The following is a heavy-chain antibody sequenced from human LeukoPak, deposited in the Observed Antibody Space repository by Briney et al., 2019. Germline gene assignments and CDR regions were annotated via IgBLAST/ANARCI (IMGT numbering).Heavy chain of an antibody. CDR2: MNPNSGNT. CDR1: GYTFTSYD. Sequence: ASVKVSCKASGYTFTSYDINWVRQATGQGLEWMGWMNPNSGNTGYAQKFQGRVTMTRNTSISTAYMELSSLRSEDTAVYYCAGFQAADDYGDYGAYYYYGMDVWGQGTTVTVSS. D-gene: IGHD4-17*01. V-gene: IGHV1-8*01. J-gene: IGHJ6*02. CDR3: AGFQAADDYGDYGAYYYYGMDV.